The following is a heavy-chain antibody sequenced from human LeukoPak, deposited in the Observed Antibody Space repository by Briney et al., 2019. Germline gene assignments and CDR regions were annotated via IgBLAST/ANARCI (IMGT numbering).Heavy chain of an antibody. Sequence: ASVKVSCKASGYTFTGYYMHWVRQAPGQGLEWMGWINPNSGGTNYAQKFQGRVTMTRDTSISTAYMELSRLRSDDTAVYYCARDFFRVGAIDAEYFQHWGQGTLVTVSS. CDR2: INPNSGGT. J-gene: IGHJ1*01. CDR3: ARDFFRVGAIDAEYFQH. D-gene: IGHD1-26*01. V-gene: IGHV1-2*02. CDR1: GYTFTGYY.